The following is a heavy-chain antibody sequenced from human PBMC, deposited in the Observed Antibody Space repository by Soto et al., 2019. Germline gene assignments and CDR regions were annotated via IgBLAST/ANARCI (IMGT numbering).Heavy chain of an antibody. V-gene: IGHV3-30-3*01. J-gene: IGHJ4*02. CDR2: IPSDGSAQ. D-gene: IGHD1-1*01. Sequence: LRLSCEASGFTFRDYAMHWVRQAPCKGLEWVAAIPSDGSAQHYADSVKGRFSISRDNSKNTLSLQMNSLRPEDAALYYCARAVAGQVRSAWTWLDYWGQGTLVTVSS. CDR3: ARAVAGQVRSAWTWLDY. CDR1: GFTFRDYA.